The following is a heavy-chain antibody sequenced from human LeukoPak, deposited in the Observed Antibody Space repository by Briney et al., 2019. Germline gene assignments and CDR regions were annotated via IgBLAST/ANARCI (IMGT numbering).Heavy chain of an antibody. D-gene: IGHD2-8*02. V-gene: IGHV3-23*01. CDR3: ARDPGGTFDY. CDR2: VGGGGVT. J-gene: IGHJ4*02. CDR1: GFTFSSYA. Sequence: GGSLRLSCAAPGFTFSSYAMSWVRQAPGEGLEWVSTVGGGGVTNYADSVKGRFTISRDNSMNTLSLQMNVLRAEDTAVYYCARDPGGTFDYWGQGALVTVSS.